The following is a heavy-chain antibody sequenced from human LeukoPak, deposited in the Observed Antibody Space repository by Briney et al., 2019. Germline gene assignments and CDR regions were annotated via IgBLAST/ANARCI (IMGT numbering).Heavy chain of an antibody. J-gene: IGHJ4*02. CDR3: ARDRSYDSRIVDF. CDR1: GGSFSGYY. D-gene: IGHD3-22*01. Sequence: PSETLSLTCAVYGGSFSGYYWSWIRQPPGKGLEWTGRIYTSGNTNYNPSLKSRVTMSVDTSKNQFSLKLSSVTAADTAVYYCARDRSYDSRIVDFWGQGTLVTVSP. CDR2: IYTSGNT. V-gene: IGHV4-4*07.